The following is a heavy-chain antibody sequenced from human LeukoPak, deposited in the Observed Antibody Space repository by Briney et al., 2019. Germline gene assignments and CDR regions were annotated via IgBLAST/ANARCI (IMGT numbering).Heavy chain of an antibody. CDR1: GGSFSGYY. Sequence: PSETLSLTCAVYGGSFSGYYWSWIRQPPRKGLEWIGEINHSGSTNYNPSLKSRVTMSVDTSKNQFSLKLSSVTAADTAVYYCARGKRGYSSSWYDYWGQGTLVTVSS. V-gene: IGHV4-34*01. J-gene: IGHJ4*02. CDR3: ARGKRGYSSSWYDY. D-gene: IGHD6-13*01. CDR2: INHSGST.